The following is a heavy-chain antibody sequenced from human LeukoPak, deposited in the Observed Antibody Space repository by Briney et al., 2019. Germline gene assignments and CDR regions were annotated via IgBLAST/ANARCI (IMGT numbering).Heavy chain of an antibody. J-gene: IGHJ4*02. CDR1: GYTFTGYY. D-gene: IGHD6-19*01. V-gene: IGHV1-2*02. CDR2: INPNIDDT. CDR3: ARGLLPHASGGSGWYPL. Sequence: ASVKVSCKASGYTFTGYYMHWVRQAPGQGLEWMGWINPNIDDTNYAQKFQGRVTMTRDPSTSTASMELTRLEFDDTAIYYCARGLLPHASGGSGWYPLWGQAPLVTASS.